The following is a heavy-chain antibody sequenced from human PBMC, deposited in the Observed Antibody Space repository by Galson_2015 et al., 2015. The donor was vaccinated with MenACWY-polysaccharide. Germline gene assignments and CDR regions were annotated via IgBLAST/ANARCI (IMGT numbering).Heavy chain of an antibody. D-gene: IGHD5-18*01. CDR2: ISSSGCNT. J-gene: IGHJ3*02. V-gene: IGHV3-23*01. CDR1: GFTFSTYA. Sequence: SLRLSCAASGFTFSTYAMNWVRQAPGKGLEWVSTISSSGCNTYYADSVKGRFTISRDNSKNTLYLQMNSLSAEDTAVYYCARQTARRYSSALDIWGQGTMVTVSS. CDR3: ARQTARRYSSALDI.